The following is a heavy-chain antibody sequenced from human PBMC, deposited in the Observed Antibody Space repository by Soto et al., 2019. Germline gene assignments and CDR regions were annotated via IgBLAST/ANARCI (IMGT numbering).Heavy chain of an antibody. CDR3: ARHRSVVDWFDP. CDR1: GGSFSGYY. CDR2: INHSGST. V-gene: IGHV4-34*01. Sequence: ASETLSLTCAVYGGSFSGYYWSWIRQPPGKGLEWIGEINHSGSTNYNPSLKSRVTISVDTSKNQFSLKLSSVTAADTAVYYCARHRSVVDWFDPWGQGTLVTVSS. D-gene: IGHD2-15*01. J-gene: IGHJ5*02.